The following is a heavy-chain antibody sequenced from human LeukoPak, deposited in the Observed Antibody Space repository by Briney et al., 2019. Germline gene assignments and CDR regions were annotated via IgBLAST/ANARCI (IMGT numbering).Heavy chain of an antibody. V-gene: IGHV3-21*01. CDR1: GFTFSSYS. Sequence: GGSLRVSCAASGFTFSSYSMNWVRQAPGKGLEWVSSIGTSSSHIYYADSVKGRFTISRDNTKKSLYLQMNSLRAEDTAVYYCARDRVTMVRGAIKSRYYYYMDVWGKGTTVTVSS. CDR2: IGTSSSHI. D-gene: IGHD3-10*01. CDR3: ARDRVTMVRGAIKSRYYYYMDV. J-gene: IGHJ6*03.